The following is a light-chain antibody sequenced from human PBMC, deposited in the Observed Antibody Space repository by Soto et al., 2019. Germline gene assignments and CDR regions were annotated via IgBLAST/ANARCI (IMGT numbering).Light chain of an antibody. V-gene: IGLV1-44*01. J-gene: IGLJ2*01. CDR2: SGN. CDR1: SSNIGSNT. CDR3: AAWDDSLKGVV. Sequence: QSVLTQPPSASGTPGQRVTISCSGSSSNIGSNTVNWYQQFPRTAPKLLIYSGNQRPSGVPDRFSGSKSGTSASLAISGLQSEDEADYYCAAWDDSLKGVVFGGGTQLTVL.